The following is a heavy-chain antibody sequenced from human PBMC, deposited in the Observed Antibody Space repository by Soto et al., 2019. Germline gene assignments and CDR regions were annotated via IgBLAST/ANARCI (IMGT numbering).Heavy chain of an antibody. CDR1: GGTISRYY. J-gene: IGHJ6*02. CDR2: MYNTGST. Sequence: QVQLQESGPGLVKPSETLSLTCTVSGGTISRYYWSWIRQPPGKGLEWIGYMYNTGSTVYNPSFKSRVTISVDTSKNHFSLKLNYVTAADTAVYYCARDLWGYCGTDCYPLDVWGQGTTVTVSS. CDR3: ARDLWGYCGTDCYPLDV. D-gene: IGHD2-21*02. V-gene: IGHV4-59*01.